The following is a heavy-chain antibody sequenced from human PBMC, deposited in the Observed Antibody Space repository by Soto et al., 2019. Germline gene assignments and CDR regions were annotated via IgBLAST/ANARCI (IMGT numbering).Heavy chain of an antibody. CDR2: IYYSGST. CDR3: ARAMDYGDYVVAFDI. CDR1: GGSISSGGYY. V-gene: IGHV4-31*03. J-gene: IGHJ3*02. Sequence: QVQLQESGPGLVKPSQTLSLTCTVSGGSISSGGYYWSWIRQHPGKGLEWIGYIYYSGSTYYNPSLKSRVTIXXDXSXXQFSLKLSSVTAADTAVYYCARAMDYGDYVVAFDIWGQGTMVTVSS. D-gene: IGHD4-17*01.